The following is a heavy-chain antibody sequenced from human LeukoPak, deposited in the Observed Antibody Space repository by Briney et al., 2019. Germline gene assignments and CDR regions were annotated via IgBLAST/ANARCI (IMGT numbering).Heavy chain of an antibody. CDR3: ARSEQWLVDRYFDY. CDR2: IYYSGTT. J-gene: IGHJ4*02. Sequence: SQTLSLTCTVSGGSISSGDYYWSWIRQPPGKGLEWIGYIYYSGTTYYNPSLKSRVTISIDTSKNQFSLKLSSVTAADTAVYYCARSEQWLVDRYFDYWGQGTLVTVSS. CDR1: GGSISSGDYY. V-gene: IGHV4-30-4*01. D-gene: IGHD6-19*01.